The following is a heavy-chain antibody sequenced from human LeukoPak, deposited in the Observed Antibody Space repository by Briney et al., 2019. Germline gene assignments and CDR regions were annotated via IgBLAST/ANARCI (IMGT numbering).Heavy chain of an antibody. Sequence: SETLSLTCSVYGESFSGYYWSWIRQPPGKGLEWIGEINHSGDTNYNPSLKSRVTISVDTSRNQFSLKLSSVTAADTAVYYCARSPCSGDCYPTYYYYYMDVWGQGTTVTVSS. D-gene: IGHD2-21*02. CDR1: GESFSGYY. V-gene: IGHV4-34*01. CDR3: ARSPCSGDCYPTYYYYYMDV. CDR2: INHSGDT. J-gene: IGHJ6*03.